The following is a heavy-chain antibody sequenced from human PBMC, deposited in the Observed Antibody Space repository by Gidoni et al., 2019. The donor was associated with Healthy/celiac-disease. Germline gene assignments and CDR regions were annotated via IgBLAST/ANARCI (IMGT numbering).Heavy chain of an antibody. CDR3: VKGGKRYGGY. Sequence: EVQLVESGCGLVKPGGYLGVYCTATGFTLSRSWMNWVRKAPGRGLEWVARINEEGSARYYVDSVKGRFTISRDNAKNSMHLQINSLRAEDTGVYYCVKGGKRYGGYWGQGTQVTVSS. CDR1: GFTLSRSW. CDR2: INEEGSAR. D-gene: IGHD5-18*01. V-gene: IGHV3-7*01. J-gene: IGHJ4*02.